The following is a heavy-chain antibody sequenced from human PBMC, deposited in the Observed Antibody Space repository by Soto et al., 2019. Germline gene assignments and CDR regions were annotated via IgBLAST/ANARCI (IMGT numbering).Heavy chain of an antibody. CDR3: ARDTRRADAFDI. CDR2: IYYSGST. V-gene: IGHV4-31*03. CDR1: GGSISSGGYY. Sequence: SETLSLTCTVSGGSISSGGYYWSWIRQHPGKGLEWIGYIYYSGSTYYNPSLKSRVTISVDTSKNQFSLKLSSVTAADTAVYYCARDTRRADAFDIWGQGTMVTVPS. J-gene: IGHJ3*02.